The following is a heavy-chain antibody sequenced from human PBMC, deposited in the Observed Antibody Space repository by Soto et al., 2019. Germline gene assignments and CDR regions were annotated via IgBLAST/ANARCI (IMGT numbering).Heavy chain of an antibody. CDR1: GGTFSSYT. Sequence: QVQLVQSGAEVKKPGSSVKVSCKASGGTFSSYTISWVRQTPGQGLEWMGRIIPILGIANYAPKFQGRVTITADKSTSTAYMELSSLRYEDTAVYYCARDQGYRKGAFDIWGQGTMVTVSS. J-gene: IGHJ3*02. CDR3: ARDQGYRKGAFDI. CDR2: IIPILGIA. V-gene: IGHV1-69*08. D-gene: IGHD5-18*01.